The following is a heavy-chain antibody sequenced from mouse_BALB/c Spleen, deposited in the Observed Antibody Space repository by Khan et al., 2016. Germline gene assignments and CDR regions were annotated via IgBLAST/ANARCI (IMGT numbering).Heavy chain of an antibody. CDR2: INTYTGEP. Sequence: QIQLVQSGPELKKPGETVKISCKASGYTFTNYGMNWVKQAPGKGLKWMGWINTYTGEPTYADDFKGRFAFSLETSASTAYLQINNLKNEDTATYFCARPYYGSSYCDYWGQGTTLTVSS. V-gene: IGHV9-3-1*01. J-gene: IGHJ2*01. D-gene: IGHD1-1*01. CDR3: ARPYYGSSYCDY. CDR1: GYTFTNYG.